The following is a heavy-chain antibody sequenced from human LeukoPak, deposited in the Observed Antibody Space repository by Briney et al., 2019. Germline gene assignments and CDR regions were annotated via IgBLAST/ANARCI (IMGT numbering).Heavy chain of an antibody. CDR3: ASVYSSLTTENAFDI. J-gene: IGHJ3*02. CDR1: GGSFSGYY. CDR2: INHSGST. V-gene: IGHV4-34*01. D-gene: IGHD4-17*01. Sequence: SETLSLTCAVYGGSFSGYYWSWICQPPGKGLEWIGEINHSGSTNYNPSLKSRVTISVDTSKNQFSLKLSSVTAADTAVYYCASVYSSLTTENAFDIWGQGTMVTVSS.